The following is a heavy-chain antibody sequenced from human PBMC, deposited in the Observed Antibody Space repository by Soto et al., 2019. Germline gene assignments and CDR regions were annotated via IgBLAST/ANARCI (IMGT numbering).Heavy chain of an antibody. CDR1: GYTFTSYY. Sequence: ASVKVSCKASGYTFTSYYMHWVRQAPGQGLEWMGIINPSGGSTSYAQKFQGRATMTRDTSTSTVYMELSSLRSEDTAVYYCARDCSSTSCYSANNWFDPWGQGTLVTVSS. V-gene: IGHV1-46*01. CDR3: ARDCSSTSCYSANNWFDP. J-gene: IGHJ5*02. D-gene: IGHD2-2*01. CDR2: INPSGGST.